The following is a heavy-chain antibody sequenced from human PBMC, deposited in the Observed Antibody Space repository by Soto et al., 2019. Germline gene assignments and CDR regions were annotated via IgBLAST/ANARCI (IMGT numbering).Heavy chain of an antibody. CDR2: IYYSGTT. CDR1: SGSIGTYF. J-gene: IGHJ3*02. Sequence: LSLTCTVSSGSIGTYFWSWIRQPPGKGLEWIGYIYYSGTTNYNPSLKSRVTIFLDTSKNQFSLRLSSVTAADTAVYYCARGRGGTYDAFDIWGQGTLVTVSS. CDR3: ARGRGGTYDAFDI. V-gene: IGHV4-59*01. D-gene: IGHD1-26*01.